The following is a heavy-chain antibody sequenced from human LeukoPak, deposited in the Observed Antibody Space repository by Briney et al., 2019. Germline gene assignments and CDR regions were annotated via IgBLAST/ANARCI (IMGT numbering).Heavy chain of an antibody. CDR2: IYYTGTT. V-gene: IGHV4-31*03. CDR3: ARDRFELLLGDQGGY. J-gene: IGHJ4*02. D-gene: IGHD2-2*01. CDR1: GDSISSGGYY. Sequence: SETLSLTCTVSGDSISSGGYYWSWIRQHPGKGLEWIGCIYYTGTTYYNTSLQSRVTISVDRSKNQFSLKLSSVTAADTAVYYCARDRFELLLGDQGGYWGQGTLVTVSS.